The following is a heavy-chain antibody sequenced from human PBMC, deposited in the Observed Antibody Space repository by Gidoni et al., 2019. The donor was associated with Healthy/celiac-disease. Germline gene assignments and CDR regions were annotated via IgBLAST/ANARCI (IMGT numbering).Heavy chain of an antibody. CDR2: IKSKTDGGTT. V-gene: IGHV3-15*01. CDR3: TTGGSGWYTPGGAFDI. Sequence: EVQLVESGGGLVTPGGSLRLSWAASGFTVCNAWMSWVRKAPGKGLEWVGRIKSKTDGGTTDYAAPVKGRFTISRDDSKNTLYLQMNSLKTEDTAVYYCTTGGSGWYTPGGAFDIWGQGTMVTVSS. CDR1: GFTVCNAW. J-gene: IGHJ3*02. D-gene: IGHD6-19*01.